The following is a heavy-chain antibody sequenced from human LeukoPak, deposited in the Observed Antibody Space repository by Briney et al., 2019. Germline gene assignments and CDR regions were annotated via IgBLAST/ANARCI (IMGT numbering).Heavy chain of an antibody. Sequence: SETLSLTCTVSGDSISSYYWSWIRQPPGKGLEWIGYIYYSGSTNYNPSLKSRVTISVDTSKNQFSLKLSSVTAADTAVYYCARGSRCSGGSCYSGLAPTAMDVWGQGTTVTVSS. CDR3: ARGSRCSGGSCYSGLAPTAMDV. V-gene: IGHV4-59*01. CDR1: GDSISSYY. CDR2: IYYSGST. J-gene: IGHJ6*02. D-gene: IGHD2-15*01.